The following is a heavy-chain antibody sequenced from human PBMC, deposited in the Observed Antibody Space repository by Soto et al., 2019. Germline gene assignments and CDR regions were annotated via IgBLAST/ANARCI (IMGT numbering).Heavy chain of an antibody. Sequence: GPEVKEPGASVRVSCKASGYTFNSAGLTWVRQAPGQGLEWMGWISVDNGDTKYAQKFQGRVTMTTDTSTTTAYMDLRGIKSDDTAVFYCARVQSLGYCRSASCYDVFDHWGQGTLVTVSS. CDR2: ISVDNGDT. J-gene: IGHJ4*02. D-gene: IGHD2-2*01. CDR1: GYTFNSAG. V-gene: IGHV1-18*01. CDR3: ARVQSLGYCRSASCYDVFDH.